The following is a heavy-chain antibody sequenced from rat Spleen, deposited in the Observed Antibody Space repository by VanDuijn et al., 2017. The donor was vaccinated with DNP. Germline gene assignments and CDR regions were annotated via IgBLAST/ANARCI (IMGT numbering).Heavy chain of an antibody. CDR3: ARELPGYNPFD. J-gene: IGHJ2*01. V-gene: IGHV2-65*01. CDR2: IRNGGTT. D-gene: IGHD1-4*01. CDR1: GFSLTSYY. Sequence: QVQLKETGPGLVQPTQTLSITCTVSGFSLTSYYIQWVRQTPGKGLEWMGFIRNGGTTEYNSEFKSRLSISRDTSKNQVFLEMNSLKTEDTGVYYCARELPGYNPFDWGQGVMVTVSS.